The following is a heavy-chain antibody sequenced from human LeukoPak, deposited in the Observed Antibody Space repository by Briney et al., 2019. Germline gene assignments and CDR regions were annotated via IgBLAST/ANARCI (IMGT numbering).Heavy chain of an antibody. D-gene: IGHD6-19*01. CDR3: ARVTSSGRHYYYFPMDV. CDR2: ISSDGDYI. Sequence: GSLRLSCAASGFTFKSYSFYWVRQASGKGLEWVSSISSDGDYIYYTDSVKGRFTISRDNAKSSLYLQMNSLRAEDTAVYSCARVTSSGRHYYYFPMDVWGQGTAVTVSS. V-gene: IGHV3-21*01. J-gene: IGHJ6*02. CDR1: GFTFKSYS.